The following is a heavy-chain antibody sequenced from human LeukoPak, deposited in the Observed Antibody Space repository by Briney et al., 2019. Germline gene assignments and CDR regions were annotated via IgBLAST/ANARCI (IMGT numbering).Heavy chain of an antibody. D-gene: IGHD1-26*01. Sequence: GASVKVSCKASGYTFTSYGISWVRHAPGQGLGWMGFINPSGGTTRYAQKFQGRVTMTRDLSTSTDYMELRSLRSDDTAVYFCARDNSVGDYAWWFDPWGQGTLVTVSS. CDR3: ARDNSVGDYAWWFDP. CDR1: GYTFTSYG. CDR2: INPSGGTT. V-gene: IGHV1-46*01. J-gene: IGHJ5*02.